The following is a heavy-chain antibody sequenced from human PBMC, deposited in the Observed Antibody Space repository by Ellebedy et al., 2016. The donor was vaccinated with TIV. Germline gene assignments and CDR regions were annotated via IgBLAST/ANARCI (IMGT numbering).Heavy chain of an antibody. D-gene: IGHD2-2*01. CDR3: ARARPEAYRRSTSCSGWFNP. Sequence: SETLSLXCTVSGGSISSGGYYWSWIRQHPGKGLEWIGYIYYSGSTYYNPSLKSRVTISVDTSKNQFSLKLSSVTAADTAVYYCARARPEAYRRSTSCSGWFNPWGQGTLVTVSS. V-gene: IGHV4-31*03. J-gene: IGHJ5*02. CDR2: IYYSGST. CDR1: GGSISSGGYY.